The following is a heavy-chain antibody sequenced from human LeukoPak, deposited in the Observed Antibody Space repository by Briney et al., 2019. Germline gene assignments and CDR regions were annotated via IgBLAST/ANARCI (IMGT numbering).Heavy chain of an antibody. CDR3: ARSITIFGVVIRFGY. Sequence: ASVKVSCKASGYTFTSYGISWVRQAPGQGLEWMGWISAYNGNTNYAQKLQGRVTMTTDTSTSTAYMELRSLRSDDTAVYYCARSITIFGVVIRFGYWGQGTLVTVSS. V-gene: IGHV1-18*01. CDR1: GYTFTSYG. D-gene: IGHD3-3*01. CDR2: ISAYNGNT. J-gene: IGHJ4*02.